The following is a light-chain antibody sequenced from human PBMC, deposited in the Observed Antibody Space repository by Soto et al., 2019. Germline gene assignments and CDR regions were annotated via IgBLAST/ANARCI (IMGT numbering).Light chain of an antibody. CDR2: ATS. Sequence: DLPMTQSPSSVSASVGDRVIITCRASQDLSRWLAWYQQKAGKAPQLLIYATSTLQSGVPSRFSGSGSGTEFTLTISSLQPEDFATYYYQQANSFPHTLGGGTRVEIK. J-gene: IGKJ4*01. CDR3: QQANSFPHT. V-gene: IGKV1-12*01. CDR1: QDLSRW.